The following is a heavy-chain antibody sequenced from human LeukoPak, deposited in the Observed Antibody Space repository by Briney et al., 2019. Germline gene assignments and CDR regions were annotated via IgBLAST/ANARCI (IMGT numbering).Heavy chain of an antibody. D-gene: IGHD3-22*01. CDR3: ARCSDSGAYYSIDY. J-gene: IGHJ4*02. CDR2: INHSGST. Sequence: TSETLSLTCAVYGGSFSGYYWSWIRQPPGKGLEWIGEINHSGSTNYNPSLKSRLTISVDTSKNQFSLNLNSVTAADTAVYYCARCSDSGAYYSIDYWGQGTLVTVSS. V-gene: IGHV4-34*09. CDR1: GGSFSGYY.